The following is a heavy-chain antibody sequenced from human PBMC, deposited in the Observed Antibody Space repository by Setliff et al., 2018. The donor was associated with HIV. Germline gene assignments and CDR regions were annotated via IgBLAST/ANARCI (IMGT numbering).Heavy chain of an antibody. CDR1: TTRPDSY. D-gene: IGHD1-20*01. J-gene: IGHJ4*02. CDR3: ARSDISGTGYFDS. V-gene: IGHV1-46*01. CDR2: MNPNDGGT. Sequence: ASVKVSCKGFTTRPDSYLHWVRQGPGQGLEWMGIMNPNDGGTQYAQNFRGRVSMTRDTSTTTVYMELYSLRSEDTAVYHCARSDISGTGYFDSWGQGTLVTVSS.